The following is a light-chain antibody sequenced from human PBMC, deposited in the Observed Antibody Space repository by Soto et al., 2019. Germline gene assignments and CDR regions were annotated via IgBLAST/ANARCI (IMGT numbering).Light chain of an antibody. CDR3: QQYGSSPPIT. V-gene: IGKV3-20*01. CDR2: GAS. CDR1: QRVSSSY. Sequence: EIVLTQSPGTLSLSPGERATLSCRARQRVSSSYLAWYQQKPGQAPRILIYGASSRATGIPDRFSGSGSGTDFTITISSLEPEDFSVYYCQQYGSSPPITFGQGTRLEIK. J-gene: IGKJ5*01.